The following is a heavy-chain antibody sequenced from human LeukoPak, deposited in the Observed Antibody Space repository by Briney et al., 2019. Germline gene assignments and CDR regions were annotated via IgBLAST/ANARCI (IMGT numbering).Heavy chain of an antibody. Sequence: SGTLSLTCSVSGVSLIGNNWWTWVHQSPGKALEWIGEIHHLGNTNYNPSLKSRVSMSLDKSKNELSLRLISVIAADTAVYYCARQQLIEGTFDYWGQGTLVTVSS. CDR2: IHHLGNT. CDR3: ARQQLIEGTFDY. V-gene: IGHV4-4*02. J-gene: IGHJ4*02. D-gene: IGHD2-21*01. CDR1: GVSLIGNNW.